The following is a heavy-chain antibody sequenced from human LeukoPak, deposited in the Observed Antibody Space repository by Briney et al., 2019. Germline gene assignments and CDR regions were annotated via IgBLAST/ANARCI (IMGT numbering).Heavy chain of an antibody. CDR1: GYSFTSYW. CDR2: IYPGDSDT. V-gene: IGHV5-51*01. Sequence: GESLKISCKGSGYSFTSYWIGWVRQMPGKGLEWMGIIYPGDSDTRYSPSFQGQVTISAEKSISTAYLQWSSLKASDTAMYYCARHPIPKKYCSGGSCYDNYFDYWGQGTLVTVSS. D-gene: IGHD2-15*01. J-gene: IGHJ4*02. CDR3: ARHPIPKKYCSGGSCYDNYFDY.